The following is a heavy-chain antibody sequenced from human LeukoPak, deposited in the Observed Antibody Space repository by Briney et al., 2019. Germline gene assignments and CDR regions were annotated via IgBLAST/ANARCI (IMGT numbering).Heavy chain of an antibody. Sequence: GGSLRLSCAPSGFTFNNYAMSWVRQAPGKGLEWVSSISGSGGRTYYADSVKGRFTISRDNSKNTLYLQMNSLRDDDTAVYYCAKSSLVASYDYWGQGTLVTVSS. D-gene: IGHD5-12*01. CDR1: GFTFNNYA. CDR2: ISGSGGRT. V-gene: IGHV3-23*01. CDR3: AKSSLVASYDY. J-gene: IGHJ4*02.